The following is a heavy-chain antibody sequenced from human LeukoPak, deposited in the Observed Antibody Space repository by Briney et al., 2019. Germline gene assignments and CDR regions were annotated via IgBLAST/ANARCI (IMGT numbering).Heavy chain of an antibody. V-gene: IGHV1-18*01. CDR2: ISAYNGNT. CDR3: ARDRGTYYYYDMDV. Sequence: ASVKVPCKASGYTFTSYGISWVRQAPGQGLEWMGWISAYNGNTNYAQKLQGRVTMTTDTSTSTAYMELRSLRSDDTAVYYCARDRGTYYYYDMDVWGQGTTVTVSS. J-gene: IGHJ6*02. CDR1: GYTFTSYG.